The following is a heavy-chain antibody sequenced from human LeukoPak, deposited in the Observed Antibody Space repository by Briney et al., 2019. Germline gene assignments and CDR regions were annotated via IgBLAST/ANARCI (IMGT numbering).Heavy chain of an antibody. CDR3: AKYLLEQLVLSHYFDY. CDR2: TSGSGGGT. D-gene: IGHD6-13*01. V-gene: IGHV3-23*01. CDR1: GFTFSSYA. Sequence: GGSLRLSCAASGFTFSSYAMSWVRQAPGKGLEWVSSTSGSGGGTYYADSVKGRFTISRDNSKNTLYLQMNSLRAEDTAVYYCAKYLLEQLVLSHYFDYWGQGALVTVSS. J-gene: IGHJ4*02.